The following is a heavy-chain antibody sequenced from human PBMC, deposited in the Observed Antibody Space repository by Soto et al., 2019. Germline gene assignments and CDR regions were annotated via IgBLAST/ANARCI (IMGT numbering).Heavy chain of an antibody. D-gene: IGHD3-22*01. V-gene: IGHV1-18*01. Sequence: ASVKVSCKASGYTFTSYGVSWVRQAPGQGLEWMGWISAYNGNTNYAQKLQGRVTMTTDTSTSTAYMELRSLRSDDTAVYYCARDLRDGYYNWFDPWGQGTLVTVPS. CDR1: GYTFTSYG. CDR2: ISAYNGNT. J-gene: IGHJ5*02. CDR3: ARDLRDGYYNWFDP.